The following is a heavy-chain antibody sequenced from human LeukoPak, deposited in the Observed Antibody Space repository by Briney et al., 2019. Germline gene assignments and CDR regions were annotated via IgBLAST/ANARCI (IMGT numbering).Heavy chain of an antibody. J-gene: IGHJ4*02. CDR2: INPNSGGT. CDR1: GYTFTGHY. V-gene: IGHV1-2*02. CDR3: ARDQVYNSAQGVVDY. Sequence: ASVKVSCKASGYTFTGHYIHWVRQAPGQGLEWMGWINPNSGGTRYAQKFQGRVTVTRDTSISTAYMEVTRLTSDDTAVYYCARDQVYNSAQGVVDYWGQGTLVTVSS. D-gene: IGHD6-19*01.